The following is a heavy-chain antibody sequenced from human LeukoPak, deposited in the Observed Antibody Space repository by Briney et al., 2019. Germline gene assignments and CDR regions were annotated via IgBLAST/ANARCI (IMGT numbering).Heavy chain of an antibody. CDR2: IYPLETT. CDR1: GDSVNSGAYY. V-gene: IGHV4-61*02. CDR3: AREIVAGSGVSFDI. J-gene: IGHJ3*02. Sequence: KASETLSLTCTVSGDSVNSGAYYWGWLRQPAGKEPEWIGRIYPLETTNYSPSLKSRVAISVDTSKNQFSLKLSSVTAADTAVYYCAREIVAGSGVSFDIWGQGTMVTVSS. D-gene: IGHD6-19*01.